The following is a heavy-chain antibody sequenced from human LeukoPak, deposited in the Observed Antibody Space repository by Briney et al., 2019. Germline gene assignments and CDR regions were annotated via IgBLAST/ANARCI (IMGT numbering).Heavy chain of an antibody. CDR1: GGSFSGYY. J-gene: IGHJ4*02. CDR2: INHSGST. V-gene: IGHV4-34*01. CDR3: AISPDYYGSGARLDY. Sequence: SETLSLTCAVYGGSFSGYYWSWIRQPPGKGLEWIGEINHSGSTNYNPSLKSRVTISVDTSKNQFSLKLSSVTAADTAVYYCAISPDYYGSGARLDYWGQGTLVTVSS. D-gene: IGHD3-10*01.